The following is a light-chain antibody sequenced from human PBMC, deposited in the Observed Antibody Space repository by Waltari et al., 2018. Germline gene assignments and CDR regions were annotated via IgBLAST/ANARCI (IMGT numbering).Light chain of an antibody. CDR3: QQYGNLPRIFT. CDR1: QSINNW. CDR2: KAS. J-gene: IGKJ3*01. V-gene: IGKV1-5*03. Sequence: IQMTQSPSTLSASVGDRVSITCRASQSINNWLAWDQQKSGKAPKLLLYKASSLESGVPSRFSGSGYGTEFTLTISSLQPDDFATYYCQQYGNLPRIFTFGPGTKVDIK.